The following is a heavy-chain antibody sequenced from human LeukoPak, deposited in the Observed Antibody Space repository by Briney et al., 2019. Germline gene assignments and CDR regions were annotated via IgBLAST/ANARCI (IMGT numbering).Heavy chain of an antibody. CDR3: ARDRAYGDY. CDR1: GFGFSRYS. J-gene: IGHJ4*02. Sequence: GGSLRLSCAASGFGFSRYSMNWFRQAPGKGLEWVSYISSGSSTIYYADSVQGRFTISRDNAKSSLYLQMNSLRDEDTAVYYCARDRAYGDYWGQGTLVTVSS. D-gene: IGHD2-8*01. V-gene: IGHV3-48*02. CDR2: ISSGSSTI.